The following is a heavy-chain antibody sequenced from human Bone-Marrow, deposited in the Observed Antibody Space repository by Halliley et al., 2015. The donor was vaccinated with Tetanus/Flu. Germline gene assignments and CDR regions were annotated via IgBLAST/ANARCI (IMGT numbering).Heavy chain of an antibody. CDR3: ARGTNWNDGTTPFTYFFDY. Sequence: CSGTNDYNPSLKRRVAISVDTSKNQFSLKLRSVTAADTALYYCARGTNWNDGTTPFTYFFDYWGQGSQVTVSS. V-gene: IGHV4-59*09. J-gene: IGHJ4*02. CDR2: CSGTN. D-gene: IGHD1-20*01.